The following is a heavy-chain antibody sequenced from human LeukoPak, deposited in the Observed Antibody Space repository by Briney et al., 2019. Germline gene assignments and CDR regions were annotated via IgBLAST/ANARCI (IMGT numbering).Heavy chain of an antibody. V-gene: IGHV4-38-2*02. CDR2: IHHSGRT. D-gene: IGHD2-8*01. CDR3: ARIAAVCTNGVCYNGNWFDP. J-gene: IGHJ5*02. CDR1: GYSISSDYY. Sequence: SETLSLTCTVSGYSISSDYYWGWIRQPPGKGLEWIGSIHHSGRTYYNPSLKSRVTISVDTSKNQFSLKLSSVTAADTAVYYCARIAAVCTNGVCYNGNWFDPWGQGTLVTVSS.